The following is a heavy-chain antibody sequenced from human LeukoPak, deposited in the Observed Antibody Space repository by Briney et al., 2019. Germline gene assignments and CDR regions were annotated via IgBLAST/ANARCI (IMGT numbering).Heavy chain of an antibody. CDR2: IYSGGST. V-gene: IGHV3-53*01. CDR3: GSYRRAYDI. D-gene: IGHD1-26*01. CDR1: GFTVSSNY. Sequence: PGGSLRLSCAASGFTVSSNYMSWVRQAPGKGLEWVSVIYSGGSTYYADSVKGRFTISRDNSQNTVNLQMDNLRAEDTATYYCGSYRRAYDIWGQGTVVTVAS. J-gene: IGHJ3*02.